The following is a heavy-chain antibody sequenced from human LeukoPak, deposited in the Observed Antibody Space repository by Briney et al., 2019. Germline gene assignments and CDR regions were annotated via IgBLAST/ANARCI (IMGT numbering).Heavy chain of an antibody. CDR2: IYHSGST. J-gene: IGHJ4*02. D-gene: IGHD6-13*01. CDR1: GGSISSGGYY. CDR3: ARGRLIAAADLGY. V-gene: IGHV4-31*03. Sequence: SETLSLTCTVSGGSISSGGYYWSWIRQHPGKGLEWIGYIYHSGSTYYNPSLKSRVTISVDTSKNQFSLKLSSVTAADTAVYYCARGRLIAAADLGYWGQGTLVTVSS.